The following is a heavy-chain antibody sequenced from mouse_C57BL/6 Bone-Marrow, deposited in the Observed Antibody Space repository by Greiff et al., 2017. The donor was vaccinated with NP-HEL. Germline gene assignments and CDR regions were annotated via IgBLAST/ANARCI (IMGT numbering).Heavy chain of an antibody. Sequence: VQLQQSGPELVKPGASVKISCKASGYTFTDYYMNWVKQSHGKSLEWIGDINPNNGGTSYNQKFKGKATLTVDKSSSTAYMELRSLTSEDSAVYYCAREDYGYDDFAMDYWGQGTSVTVSS. J-gene: IGHJ4*01. V-gene: IGHV1-26*01. D-gene: IGHD2-2*01. CDR1: GYTFTDYY. CDR3: AREDYGYDDFAMDY. CDR2: INPNNGGT.